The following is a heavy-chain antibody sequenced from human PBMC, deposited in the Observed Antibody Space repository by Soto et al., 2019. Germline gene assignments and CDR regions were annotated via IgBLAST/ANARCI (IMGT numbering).Heavy chain of an antibody. CDR2: IYYSGST. CDR1: GGSISSGDYY. Sequence: QVQLQESGPGLVKPSQTLSLTCTVSGGSISSGDYYWSWIRQPPGKGLEWIGYIYYSGSTYYNPYLKRRVTISVDTSKNQFSLKLSSVTAADTAVYYCARGGFSSGWQIDYWGQGTLVTVSS. CDR3: ARGGFSSGWQIDY. J-gene: IGHJ4*02. D-gene: IGHD6-19*01. V-gene: IGHV4-30-4*01.